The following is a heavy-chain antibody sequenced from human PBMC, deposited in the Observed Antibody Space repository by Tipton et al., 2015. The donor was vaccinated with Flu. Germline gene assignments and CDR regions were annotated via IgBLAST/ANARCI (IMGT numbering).Heavy chain of an antibody. CDR2: ITPKASNYAT. Sequence: VQLVQSGGGLVQPGESLKLSCAASGFIFSGSNVHWVRQSSGKGLEWVGRITPKASNYATAYAASVKGRFTISRDDSKDTAYLQMNSVNIEDTAVYYCTPYGAEEHFQHWGQGTLVTVSS. CDR3: TPYGAEEHFQH. D-gene: IGHD3-10*01. CDR1: GFIFSGSN. J-gene: IGHJ1*01. V-gene: IGHV3-73*01.